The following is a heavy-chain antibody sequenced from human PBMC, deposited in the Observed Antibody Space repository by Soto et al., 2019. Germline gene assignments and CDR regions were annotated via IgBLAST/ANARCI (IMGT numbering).Heavy chain of an antibody. CDR2: INPSGGST. V-gene: IGHV1-46*01. D-gene: IGHD3-9*01. Sequence: ASVKVSCKASGYTFTSYDMHWVRQAPGQGLGWMGIINPSGGSTSYAQKFQGRVTMTRDTSTSTVYMELSSLRSEDTAVYYCASPMGYDILTGYTQDGAFDIWGQGTMVTVSS. CDR3: ASPMGYDILTGYTQDGAFDI. J-gene: IGHJ3*02. CDR1: GYTFTSYD.